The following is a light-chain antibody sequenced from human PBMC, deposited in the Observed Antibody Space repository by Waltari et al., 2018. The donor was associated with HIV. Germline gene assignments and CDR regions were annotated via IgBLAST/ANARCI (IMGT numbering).Light chain of an antibody. V-gene: IGLV2-14*01. CDR1: TSYVGGYNY. CDR3: SSFTSSSTLI. J-gene: IGLJ1*01. Sequence: QSALTPPASVSGSPGQSITIPCTGTTSYVGGYNYVSWYQQHPGKPPKVMIFEVSDRPSGVSNRFSGSKSGNTASLTISGLQAEDEADYYCSSFTSSSTLIFGTGTKVTVL. CDR2: EVS.